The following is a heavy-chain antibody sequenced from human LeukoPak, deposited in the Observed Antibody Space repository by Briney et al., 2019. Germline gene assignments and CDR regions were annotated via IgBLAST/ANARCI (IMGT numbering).Heavy chain of an antibody. CDR1: GYTFTDFW. Sequence: GESLKISCKGSGYTFTDFWIGWVRQMPGKGLEWMGIIYPGDSDTRYSPSFQGQVTISADKSITTAYLHWSSLKASDTAIYYSARLGPSGWYGRWSGYWFDPWGQGTLVSVSS. D-gene: IGHD6-13*01. J-gene: IGHJ5*02. V-gene: IGHV5-51*01. CDR3: ARLGPSGWYGRWSGYWFDP. CDR2: IYPGDSDT.